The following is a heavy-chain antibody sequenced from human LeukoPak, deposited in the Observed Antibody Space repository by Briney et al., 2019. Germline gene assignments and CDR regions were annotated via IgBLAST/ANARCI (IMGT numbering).Heavy chain of an antibody. J-gene: IGHJ3*01. CDR2: ISGSGADT. Sequence: GGSLRLSCAASGFTFSSYAMSWVRQAPGKGLKWVADISGSGADTYYADSVKGRFTISRDNSKSTLYLQMNSLRAEDTAVYHCAKEANYYVPGSYFSLWGQGTKVTVSS. CDR1: GFTFSSYA. V-gene: IGHV3-23*01. CDR3: AKEANYYVPGSYFSL. D-gene: IGHD3-10*01.